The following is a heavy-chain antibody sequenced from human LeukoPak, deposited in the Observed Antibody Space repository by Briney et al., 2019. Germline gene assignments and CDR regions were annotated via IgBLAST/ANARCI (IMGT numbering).Heavy chain of an antibody. CDR1: GFTFNKAW. V-gene: IGHV3-15*01. Sequence: GGSLRLSCAASGFTFNKAWMSWVRQAPGKGLEWVGRIKSKTDGGTTEYAAPVKGRSTISRNDSKNMLYLQMNSLKIEDTAVYFCITDRVAVAGKFDSWGQGTLVTVSS. CDR2: IKSKTDGGTT. CDR3: ITDRVAVAGKFDS. J-gene: IGHJ4*02. D-gene: IGHD6-19*01.